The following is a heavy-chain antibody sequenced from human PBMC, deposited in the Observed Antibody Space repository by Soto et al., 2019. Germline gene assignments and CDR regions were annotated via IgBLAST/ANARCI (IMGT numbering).Heavy chain of an antibody. V-gene: IGHV3-72*01. D-gene: IGHD2-2*02. CDR2: TRNKANSYTT. J-gene: IGHJ6*02. CDR1: GFTSSDHY. Sequence: PGGSLRLSCAASGFTSSDHYMDWVRQAPGKGLEWVGRTRNKANSYTTEYAASVKGRFTISRDDSKNSLYLQMNSLKTEDTAVYYCARGGYCSSTSCYTDYYGMDVWGQGTTVTVSS. CDR3: ARGGYCSSTSCYTDYYGMDV.